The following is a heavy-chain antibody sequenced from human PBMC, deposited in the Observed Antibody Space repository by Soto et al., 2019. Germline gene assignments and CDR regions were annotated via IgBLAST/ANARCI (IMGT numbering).Heavy chain of an antibody. Sequence: QVQLVESGGGVAQPGRSLRLSCAASGFTFSSYGMHWVRQAPGKGLEWVAVIWYDGSNKYYADSVKGRFTISRDNTKNTLYLEMNSLRAEDTAVYYCARPIQGLAKGSLEYWGQGTLVTVSS. CDR2: IWYDGSNK. CDR1: GFTFSSYG. D-gene: IGHD6-19*01. CDR3: ARPIQGLAKGSLEY. J-gene: IGHJ4*02. V-gene: IGHV3-33*01.